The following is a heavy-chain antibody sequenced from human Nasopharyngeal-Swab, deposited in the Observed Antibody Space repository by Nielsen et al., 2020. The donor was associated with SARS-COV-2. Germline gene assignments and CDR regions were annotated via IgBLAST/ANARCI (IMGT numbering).Heavy chain of an antibody. CDR2: IRHSGTT. V-gene: IGHV4-34*01. D-gene: IGHD5-18*01. CDR1: GGSFSGYY. CDR3: ARGEKYSYAFGYYYHMDV. Sequence: SETLSLTCAVYGGSFSGYYWSWIRQPPGEGLKWIGEIRHSGTTNYNPSLKGRVTISVDTSKNQFSLNLSSVTAADTALYYCARGEKYSYAFGYYYHMDVWGKGTTVTVSS. J-gene: IGHJ6*03.